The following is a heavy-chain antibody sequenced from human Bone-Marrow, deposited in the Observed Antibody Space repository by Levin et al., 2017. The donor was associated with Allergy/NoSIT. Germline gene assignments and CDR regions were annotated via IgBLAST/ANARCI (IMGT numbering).Heavy chain of an antibody. Sequence: GESLKISCSVAGFILSDHSMHWVRQAPGMGLEWVSSISSSGNYKNYGDSVKGRFTISRDTDKKSLYLQMDSLRADDSATYYCARAKFGEASPFDSWGQGALVTVSS. CDR2: ISSSGNYK. J-gene: IGHJ4*02. CDR1: GFILSDHS. CDR3: ARAKFGEASPFDS. V-gene: IGHV3-21*01. D-gene: IGHD3-10*02.